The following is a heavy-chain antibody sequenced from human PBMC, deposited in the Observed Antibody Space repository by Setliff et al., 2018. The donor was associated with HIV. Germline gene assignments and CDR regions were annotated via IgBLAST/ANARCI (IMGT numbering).Heavy chain of an antibody. Sequence: PSETLSLTCTVSGGSISSGYYYWSWIRQHPGKGREWIGYIYYSGNPFYNPSLRSRVTISLDTSKNQFSLKLSSVTAADTAVYYCARGFDYAQRPPLYYFDYWGQGTLVTVSS. D-gene: IGHD2-2*01. V-gene: IGHV4-31*03. CDR3: ARGFDYAQRPPLYYFDY. CDR1: GGSISSGYYY. CDR2: IYYSGNP. J-gene: IGHJ4*02.